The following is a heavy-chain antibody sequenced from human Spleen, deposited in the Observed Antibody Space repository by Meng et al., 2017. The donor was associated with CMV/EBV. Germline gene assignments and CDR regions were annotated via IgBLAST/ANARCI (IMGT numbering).Heavy chain of an antibody. D-gene: IGHD1-1*01. CDR3: GSVKRLGIDH. V-gene: IGHV4-34*01. CDR1: GGSFSGYY. CDR2: INHSGST. Sequence: VAPQRWGAGLLRPSGARSLTRAVYGGSFSGYYGGWIRQPPGKGLEWIGEINHSGSTNYNPSLKSRVTISLNTAKNQFSLKLTSLTAADTAMYYCGSVKRLGIDHWGQGTLVTVSS. J-gene: IGHJ4*02.